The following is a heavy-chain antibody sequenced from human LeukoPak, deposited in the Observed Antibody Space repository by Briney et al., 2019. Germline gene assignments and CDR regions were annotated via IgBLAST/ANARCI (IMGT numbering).Heavy chain of an antibody. Sequence: SETLSLTCAVYGGSFSGYYWSWIRQPPGKGLEWIGEINHSGSTNYNPSLKSRVTISVDTSKNQFSLKLSSVTAADTAVYYCARQGSVFGVVTFWFDPWGQGTLVTVSS. J-gene: IGHJ5*02. CDR3: ARQGSVFGVVTFWFDP. V-gene: IGHV4-34*01. D-gene: IGHD3-3*02. CDR1: GGSFSGYY. CDR2: INHSGST.